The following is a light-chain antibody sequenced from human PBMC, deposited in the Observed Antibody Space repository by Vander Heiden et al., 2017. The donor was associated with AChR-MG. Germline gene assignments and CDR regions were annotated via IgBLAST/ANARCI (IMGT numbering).Light chain of an antibody. CDR1: QNVGNW. CDR2: QAS. CDR3: QQYNSYPLT. J-gene: IGKJ4*01. Sequence: DIQTTQSPSTLSASVGDRVTITCRASQNVGNWLAWFQQKPGKAPNLLISQASTVESGVPSRFGGSGAGTEFTLTFSSLQPDDLASYYCQQYNSYPLTFGGGTKVELQ. V-gene: IGKV1-5*03.